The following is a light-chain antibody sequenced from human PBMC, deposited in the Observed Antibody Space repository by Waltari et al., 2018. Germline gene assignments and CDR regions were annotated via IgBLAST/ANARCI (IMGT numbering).Light chain of an antibody. CDR1: QSITTY. CDR2: AAS. J-gene: IGKJ3*01. CDR3: QHSYSTPFT. V-gene: IGKV1-39*01. Sequence: DIQMTQSPSTLSASVGDRVTITCRASQSITTYLTWYQQKPGKAPKLLMYAASSLQIVVPSRFSGGGSGTDFPLSISGLQPEYFATYYCQHSYSTPFTFGPGTKVDIK.